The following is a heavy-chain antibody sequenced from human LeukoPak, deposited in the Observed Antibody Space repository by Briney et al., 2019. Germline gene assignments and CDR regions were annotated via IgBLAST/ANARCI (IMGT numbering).Heavy chain of an antibody. D-gene: IGHD6-19*01. CDR1: GFTFSDYY. J-gene: IGHJ6*02. Sequence: PGGSLRLSCAASGFTFSDYYMSWIRQAPGKGLEWVSYISSSGSTIYYADSVKGRFTISRDNAKNSLYLQMNSLRAEDTAVYYCARSTISSGSYRDYYYGMDVWGQGTTVTVSS. V-gene: IGHV3-11*01. CDR2: ISSSGSTI. CDR3: ARSTISSGSYRDYYYGMDV.